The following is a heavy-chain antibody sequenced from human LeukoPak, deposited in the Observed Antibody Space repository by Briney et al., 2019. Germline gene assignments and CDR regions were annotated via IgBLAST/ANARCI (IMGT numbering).Heavy chain of an antibody. CDR1: GGSFSGYY. D-gene: IGHD6-19*01. J-gene: IGHJ6*02. V-gene: IGHV4-34*01. CDR2: INHSGST. Sequence: SETLSLTCAVYGGSFSGYYWSWIRQPPGKGLEWIGEINHSGSTNYNPSLKSRVTISVDTSKNQFSLKLSSVTAADTAVYYCARDFAYSSGWYGDGMDVWGQGTTVTVSS. CDR3: ARDFAYSSGWYGDGMDV.